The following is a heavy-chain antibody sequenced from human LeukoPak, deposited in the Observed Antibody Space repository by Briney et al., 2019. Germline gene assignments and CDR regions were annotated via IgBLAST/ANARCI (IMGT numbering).Heavy chain of an antibody. J-gene: IGHJ4*02. D-gene: IGHD3-10*01. V-gene: IGHV1-69*06. CDR1: GGTFSSYA. CDR2: IIPIFGTA. CDR3: ARDLLHGSGE. Sequence: SVKVSCKASGGTFSSYAISWVRQAPGQGLEWMGGIIPIFGTANYAQKFQGRVTITADKSTSTAYMELNSLRAEDTAVYYCARDLLHGSGEWGQGTLVTVSS.